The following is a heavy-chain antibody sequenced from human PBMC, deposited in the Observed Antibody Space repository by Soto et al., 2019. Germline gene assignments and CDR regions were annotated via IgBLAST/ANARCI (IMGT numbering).Heavy chain of an antibody. CDR3: ARVVEQLAQRYYYYYGMDV. D-gene: IGHD6-6*01. CDR1: GFTFSSYC. CDR2: INSDGSST. V-gene: IGHV3-74*01. Sequence: LRLSCAASGFTFSSYCMHGVRQAPWKGLVWVSRINSDGSSTSYADSVKGRFTISRDNAKSTLYLQMNSLRAEDTAVYYCARVVEQLAQRYYYYYGMDVWGQGTTVTVSS. J-gene: IGHJ6*02.